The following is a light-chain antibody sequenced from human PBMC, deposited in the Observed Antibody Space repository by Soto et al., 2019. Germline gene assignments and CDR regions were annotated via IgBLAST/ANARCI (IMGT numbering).Light chain of an antibody. CDR1: QTISSW. CDR2: KAS. Sequence: DIQMTQSPSTLSGSVGDRVTITCRASQTISSWLAWYQQKPGKAPKLLIYKASTLKSGVPSWFSGSGSGTEFTLTISSLQPDDFATYYCQHYNRYSEAFGQGTKVDIK. V-gene: IGKV1-5*03. J-gene: IGKJ1*01. CDR3: QHYNRYSEA.